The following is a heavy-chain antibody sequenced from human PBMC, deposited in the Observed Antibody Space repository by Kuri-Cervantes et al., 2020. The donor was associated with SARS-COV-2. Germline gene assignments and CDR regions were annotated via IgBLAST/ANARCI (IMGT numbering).Heavy chain of an antibody. CDR3: ARDFWHYYDSSGYYGSGVWFDP. CDR2: INPNSGNT. V-gene: IGHV1-18*04. Sequence: ASVKVSCKASGYTFTGYYMHWVRQAPGQGLEWMGWINPNSGNTNYAQKLQGRVTMTTDTSTSTAYMELRSLRSDDTAVYYCARDFWHYYDSSGYYGSGVWFDPWGQGTLVTVSS. J-gene: IGHJ5*02. CDR1: GYTFTGYY. D-gene: IGHD3-22*01.